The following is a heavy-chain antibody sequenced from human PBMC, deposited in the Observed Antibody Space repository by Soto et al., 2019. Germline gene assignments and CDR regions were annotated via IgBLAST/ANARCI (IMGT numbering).Heavy chain of an antibody. V-gene: IGHV4-31*03. CDR3: ARIDSSGYYFDY. D-gene: IGHD3-22*01. J-gene: IGHJ4*02. Sequence: PSETLSLTCTVSGGSISSGGYYWSWIRQHPGKGLEWIGYIYYSGSTYYNPSLKSRVTISVDTSKNQFSLKLSSVTAADTAVYYCARIDSSGYYFDYWGQGTLVTVSS. CDR1: GGSISSGGYY. CDR2: IYYSGST.